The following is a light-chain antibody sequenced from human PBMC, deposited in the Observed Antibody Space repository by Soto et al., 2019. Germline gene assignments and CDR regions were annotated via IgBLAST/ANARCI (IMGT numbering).Light chain of an antibody. CDR2: YDS. CDR1: NIGSKS. V-gene: IGLV3-21*04. Sequence: SYELTQPPSVSVAPGKTARITCGGNNIGSKSVHWYQQKPGQAPVLVIYYDSDRPSGIPERFSGSNSGNTATLTISRVEDGDEADYYCQVWDSSSDHPGVFGGGTKVTVL. J-gene: IGLJ2*01. CDR3: QVWDSSSDHPGV.